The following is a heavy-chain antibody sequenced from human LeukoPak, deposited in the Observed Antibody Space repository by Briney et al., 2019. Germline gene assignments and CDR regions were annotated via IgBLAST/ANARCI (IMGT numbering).Heavy chain of an antibody. CDR2: INSDGSDT. CDR3: ARGGDNHGFDI. J-gene: IGHJ3*02. Sequence: GGSLRLSCAASGFILSSYWMHWVRQAPGKGLVWVSRINSDGSDTIYADSVKGRFTISRDNAKNTLYLQMNSLRAEDTSVFYCARGGDNHGFDIWGQGTMVTVSS. V-gene: IGHV3-74*01. CDR1: GFILSSYW. D-gene: IGHD1-14*01.